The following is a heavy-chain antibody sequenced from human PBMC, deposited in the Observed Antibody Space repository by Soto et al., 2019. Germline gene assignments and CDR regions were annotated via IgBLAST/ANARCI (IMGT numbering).Heavy chain of an antibody. J-gene: IGHJ4*02. CDR1: GYSFAGYR. D-gene: IGHD3-22*01. CDR3: ARQIYDSDTGPNFQYYFDS. V-gene: IGHV5-10-1*01. CDR2: IDPSDSQT. Sequence: GAYLKISSNGSGYSFAGYRITWVRQKPGKGLEWMGRIDPSDSQTYYSPSFRGHVTISVTKSITTVFLQWSSLRASDTAMYYCARQIYDSDTGPNFQYYFDSWGQGTPVTVS.